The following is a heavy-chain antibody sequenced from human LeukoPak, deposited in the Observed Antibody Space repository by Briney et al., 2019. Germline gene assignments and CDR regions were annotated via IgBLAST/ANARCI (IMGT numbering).Heavy chain of an antibody. D-gene: IGHD5-18*01. CDR1: GSTFSTSV. Sequence: GGSLRLSCAASGSTFSTSVMTWVRKAPGRGLEWVAIISDDGSDKRYADSVKGRFTISRDNSKNTLYLQMNSLRAEDTAVYYCAAGYSYGYWGQGTLVTVSS. V-gene: IGHV3-30*07. CDR2: ISDDGSDK. J-gene: IGHJ4*02. CDR3: AAGYSYGY.